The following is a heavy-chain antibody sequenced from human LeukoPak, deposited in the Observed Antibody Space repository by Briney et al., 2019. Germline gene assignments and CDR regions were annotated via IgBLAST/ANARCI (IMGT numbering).Heavy chain of an antibody. CDR2: IYYSGST. CDR3: ARGYYDILTGYYELLDY. J-gene: IGHJ4*02. D-gene: IGHD3-9*01. V-gene: IGHV4-30-4*01. CDR1: GGSISSGDYY. Sequence: PSQTLSLTCTVSGGSISSGDYYWSWIRQPPGKGLEWIGYIYYSGSTYYNPSLKSRVTISVDTSKNQFSLKLSSVTAADTAVYYCARGYYDILTGYYELLDYWGQGTLVTVSS.